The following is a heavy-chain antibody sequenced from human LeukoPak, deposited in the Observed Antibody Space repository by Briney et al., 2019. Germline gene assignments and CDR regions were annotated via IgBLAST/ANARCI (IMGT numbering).Heavy chain of an antibody. J-gene: IGHJ4*02. CDR2: ISGSGGST. D-gene: IGHD3-22*01. Sequence: GGSLRLPCAASGFTFSSYAMSWVRQAPGKGLEWVSAISGSGGSTYYADSVKGRFTISRDNSKNTLYLQMNSLRAEDTAVYYCAKVKDSSGYYSPYFDYWGQGTLVTVSS. CDR3: AKVKDSSGYYSPYFDY. V-gene: IGHV3-23*01. CDR1: GFTFSSYA.